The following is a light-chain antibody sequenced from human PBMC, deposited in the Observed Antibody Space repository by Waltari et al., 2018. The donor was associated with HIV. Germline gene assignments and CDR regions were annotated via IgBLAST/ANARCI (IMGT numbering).Light chain of an antibody. Sequence: QSELSQPPSASGPPGQRVAIPCSGSSSHIGRNTVHWYQQLPGTAPNLLIDSNNHGPSGVPDRFSGSKSGTSASLAITGLQSEDESDDYCALWDDSLNGVLFVGGTKLTVL. J-gene: IGLJ2*01. CDR3: ALWDDSLNGVL. CDR1: SSHIGRNT. CDR2: SNN. V-gene: IGLV1-44*01.